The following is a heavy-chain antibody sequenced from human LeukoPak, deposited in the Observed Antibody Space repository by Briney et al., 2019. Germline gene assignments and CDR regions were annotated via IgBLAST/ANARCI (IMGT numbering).Heavy chain of an antibody. V-gene: IGHV3-23*01. D-gene: IGHD6-13*01. J-gene: IGHJ4*02. CDR3: AKSVLYSSSWYYFDY. Sequence: PGGPLRLSYAASGFTFSSYAMTWVRQAPGKGLEWVSTIRGLGLSAYYADSVKGRFTISRDNFKNTLYLQMNSLRAEDTAVYYCAKSVLYSSSWYYFDYWGQGTLVTVSS. CDR1: GFTFSSYA. CDR2: IRGLGLSA.